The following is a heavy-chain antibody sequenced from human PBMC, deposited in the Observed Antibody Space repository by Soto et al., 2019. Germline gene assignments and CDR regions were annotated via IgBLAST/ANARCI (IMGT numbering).Heavy chain of an antibody. J-gene: IGHJ5*02. CDR1: GFTVSSNY. V-gene: IGHV3-53*01. Sequence: EVQLVASGGGLIQPGGSLRLSCAASGFTVSSNYMNWVRQAPGKGLEWVSVIYSGGSTYYADSVKGRFTISRDNSKNTRYLQMNSLRVEDTAVYYCARDGSGTFSPFDPWGQGTLVTVSS. D-gene: IGHD1-26*01. CDR3: ARDGSGTFSPFDP. CDR2: IYSGGST.